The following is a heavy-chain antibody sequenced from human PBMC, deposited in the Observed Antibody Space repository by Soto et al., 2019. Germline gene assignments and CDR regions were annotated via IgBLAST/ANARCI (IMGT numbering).Heavy chain of an antibody. D-gene: IGHD1-26*01. CDR2: IYYSGST. CDR3: ARFRVGATTCHFDY. CDR1: GGSISSSS. J-gene: IGHJ4*02. Sequence: PSETLSLTCTVSGGSISSSSLSWIRQPPGKGLEWIGYIYYSGSTNYTPSLKSRVTISVDTSKNQFSLKLSSVTAADTAVYYCARFRVGATTCHFDYRGQGTLVTVS. V-gene: IGHV4-59*01.